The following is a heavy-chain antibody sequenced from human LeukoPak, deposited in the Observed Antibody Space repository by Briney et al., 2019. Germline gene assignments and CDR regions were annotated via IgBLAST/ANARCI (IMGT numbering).Heavy chain of an antibody. D-gene: IGHD3-3*01. J-gene: IGHJ4*02. CDR2: MNPNSGNT. Sequence: ASVKVSCKASGGTFTSYDINWVRQATGQGLEWMGWMNPNSGNTGYAQKFQGRVTMTRNTSISTAYMELSSLRSEDTAVYYCARTYYDFWSGYYGSYFDYWGQGTLVTVSS. CDR1: GGTFTSYD. V-gene: IGHV1-8*01. CDR3: ARTYYDFWSGYYGSYFDY.